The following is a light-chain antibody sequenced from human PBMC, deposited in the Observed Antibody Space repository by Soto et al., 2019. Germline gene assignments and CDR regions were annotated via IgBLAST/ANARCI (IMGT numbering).Light chain of an antibody. CDR3: NSYTSSSTYG. CDR1: SSEVGGFNY. CDR2: DVT. V-gene: IGLV2-14*03. J-gene: IGLJ1*01. Sequence: QSVLTQPASVSGSPGQSITISCTGTSSEVGGFNYVSWYQQHPGKAPKLMIYDVTNRPSGVSYRFSGSKSVNTASLTIFGLQAEDEADYYCNSYTSSSTYGFGTGTKVTAL.